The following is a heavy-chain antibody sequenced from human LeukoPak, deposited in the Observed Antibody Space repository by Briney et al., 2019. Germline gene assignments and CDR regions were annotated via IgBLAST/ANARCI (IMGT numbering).Heavy chain of an antibody. J-gene: IGHJ5*02. D-gene: IGHD4-17*01. CDR2: IYYSGST. V-gene: IGHV4-30-4*01. CDR3: ARDYGDYRNWFDP. Sequence: SETLSLTCTVSGGSISSYYWSWIRQPPGKGLEWIGYIYYSGSTYYNPSLKSRVTISVDTSKNQFSLKLSSVTAADTAVYYCARDYGDYRNWFDPWGQGTLVTVSS. CDR1: GGSISSYY.